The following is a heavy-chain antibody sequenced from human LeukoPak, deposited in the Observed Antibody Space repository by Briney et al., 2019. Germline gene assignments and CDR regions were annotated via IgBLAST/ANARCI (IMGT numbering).Heavy chain of an antibody. CDR1: GYTFTSYG. Sequence: ASVKVSCKASGYTFTSYGISWVRQAPGQGLEWMGWISAYNGNTNYAQKLQGRVTMTRDTSTSTVYMELSSLRSEDTAVYYCARDYYDSSGRPRWFDPWGQGTLVTVSS. J-gene: IGHJ5*02. CDR3: ARDYYDSSGRPRWFDP. CDR2: ISAYNGNT. D-gene: IGHD3-22*01. V-gene: IGHV1-18*01.